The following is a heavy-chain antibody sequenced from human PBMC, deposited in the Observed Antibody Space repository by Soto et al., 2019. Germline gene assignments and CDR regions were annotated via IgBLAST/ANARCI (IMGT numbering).Heavy chain of an antibody. CDR3: ARARPNSPEWELPFLGVDY. J-gene: IGHJ4*02. CDR2: INPSGGST. D-gene: IGHD1-26*01. CDR1: GYTFTSYY. V-gene: IGHV1-46*01. Sequence: VASVKVSCKASGYTFTSYYMHWVRQAPGQGLEWMGIINPSGGSTSYAQKFQGRVTMTRDTSTSTVYMELSSLRSEDTAVYYCARARPNSPEWELPFLGVDYWGQGTLVTVSS.